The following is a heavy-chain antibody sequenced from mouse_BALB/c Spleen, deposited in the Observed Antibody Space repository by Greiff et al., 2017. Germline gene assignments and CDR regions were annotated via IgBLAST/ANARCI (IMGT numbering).Heavy chain of an antibody. CDR2: INSDGGST. J-gene: IGHJ3*01. D-gene: IGHD2-4*01. V-gene: IGHV5-12-1*01. CDR1: GFAFSSYD. Sequence: EVKLVESGGGLVKPGGSLKLSCAASGFAFSSYDMSWVRQTPEKRLELVAAINSDGGSTYYPDTMERRFIISRDNTKKTLYLQMSSLRSEDTALYYCARHLIYYDYDGETFPFAYWGQGTLVTVSA. CDR3: ARHLIYYDYDGETFPFAY.